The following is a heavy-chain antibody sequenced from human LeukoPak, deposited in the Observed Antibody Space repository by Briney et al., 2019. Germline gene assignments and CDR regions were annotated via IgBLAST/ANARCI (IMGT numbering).Heavy chain of an antibody. CDR2: ISGSGGST. CDR3: AKGRYYHDNSDAFEI. CDR1: GFTFSSYA. V-gene: IGHV3-23*01. D-gene: IGHD3-22*01. J-gene: IGHJ3*02. Sequence: PGGSLRLSCAASGFTFSSYAISWVRQAPGKGLGWVSAISGSGGSTYYTDSVKGRFTISRDNSKNTLYLQMNSLRAEDTAVYQCAKGRYYHDNSDAFEIWGQGTMVTVSS.